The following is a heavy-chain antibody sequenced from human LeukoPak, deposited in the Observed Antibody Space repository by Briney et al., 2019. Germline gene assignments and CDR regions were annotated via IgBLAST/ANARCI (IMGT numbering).Heavy chain of an antibody. Sequence: GGSLRLSCAASGFTFSDYYMSWIRQAPGKGLEWVSYISSSGSTIYYADSVKGRFTISRDNAKNSLYLQMNSLRAEDTAVYYCARDLIRYDSSRTNYFDYWGQGTPVTAAS. CDR2: ISSSGSTI. D-gene: IGHD3-22*01. V-gene: IGHV3-11*01. CDR1: GFTFSDYY. CDR3: ARDLIRYDSSRTNYFDY. J-gene: IGHJ4*02.